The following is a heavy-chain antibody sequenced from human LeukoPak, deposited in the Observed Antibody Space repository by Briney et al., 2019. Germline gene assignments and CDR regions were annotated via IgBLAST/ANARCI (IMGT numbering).Heavy chain of an antibody. D-gene: IGHD6-19*01. CDR2: IKPDGSEK. V-gene: IGHV3-7*01. CDR1: GFTFTTYW. CDR3: ARGAWYYIY. Sequence: PGGSLRLSCAPSGFTFTTYWMSWVRQAPGKELEWLANIKPDGSEKNYVDSVRGRFTISRDNAKNSLYLEMNSLRAEDTAVYYCARGAWYYIYWGQGTPVSVSS. J-gene: IGHJ4*02.